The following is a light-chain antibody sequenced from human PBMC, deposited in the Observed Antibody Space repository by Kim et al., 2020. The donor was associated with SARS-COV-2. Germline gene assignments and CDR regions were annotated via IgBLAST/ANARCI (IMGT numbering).Light chain of an antibody. V-gene: IGLV3-1*01. CDR1: RLGDKY. CDR2: NDS. CDR3: QAWDNNNGV. J-gene: IGLJ3*02. Sequence: SYELTQPPSVSVSPGQTASITCSGDRLGDKYASWYQQKPGQSPVLVIYNDSRRPSGIPERFSGSNSGNTATLTISGTQAIDEAEYYCQAWDNNNGVFGGGTQLTVL.